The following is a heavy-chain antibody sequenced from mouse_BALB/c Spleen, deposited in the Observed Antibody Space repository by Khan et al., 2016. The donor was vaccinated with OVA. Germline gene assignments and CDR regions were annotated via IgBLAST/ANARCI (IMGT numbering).Heavy chain of an antibody. CDR1: GFSLTNYC. V-gene: IGHV2-6-1*01. D-gene: IGHD2-10*01. CDR2: IWSDGST. J-gene: IGHJ4*01. Sequence: VQLVESGPGLVAPSQSLSITCTISGFSLTNYCVHWVRQPPGKGLEWLVVIWSDGSTSYNSALKSRLTNSKDNSKSQVFLKMNSLQTDDTAMYFCARQPYYHYNVMDYWGQGTSVTVSS. CDR3: ARQPYYHYNVMDY.